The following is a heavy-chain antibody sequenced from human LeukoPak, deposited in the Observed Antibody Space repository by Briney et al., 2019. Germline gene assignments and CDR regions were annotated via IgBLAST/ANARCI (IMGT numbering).Heavy chain of an antibody. Sequence: GGSLRLSCAASGFTFSSYAMHWVRQAPGTGLECVAVISYDGSNKYYADSVKGRFTISRDNSKNTLYLQMNSLRAEDTAVYYCARDQTVAGPFDYWGQGTLVTASS. V-gene: IGHV3-30*04. J-gene: IGHJ4*02. D-gene: IGHD6-19*01. CDR1: GFTFSSYA. CDR3: ARDQTVAGPFDY. CDR2: ISYDGSNK.